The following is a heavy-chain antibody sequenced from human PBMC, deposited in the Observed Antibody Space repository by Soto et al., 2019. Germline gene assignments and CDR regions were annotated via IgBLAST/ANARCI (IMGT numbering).Heavy chain of an antibody. CDR3: CFAIFYDYVWGSYRYDY. J-gene: IGHJ4*02. V-gene: IGHV3-15*01. Sequence: GGSLRLSCAASGFTFSNAWMSWVRQAPGKGLEWVGRIKSKTDGGTTDYAAPVKGRFTISRDDSKNTLYLQMNSLKTEDTAVSYCCFAIFYDYVWGSYRYDYWGQGTLVTVSS. CDR2: IKSKTDGGTT. CDR1: GFTFSNAW. D-gene: IGHD3-16*02.